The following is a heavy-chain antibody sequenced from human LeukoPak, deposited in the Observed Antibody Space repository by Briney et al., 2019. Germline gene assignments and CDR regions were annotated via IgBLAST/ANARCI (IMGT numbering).Heavy chain of an antibody. CDR3: AREALEYSSSSYYYYYMDV. J-gene: IGHJ6*03. Sequence: SETLSLTCTVSGGSISSYYWSWIRPPPGKGLEWIGYIYYSGSTNYNPSLKSRVTISVDTSKNQFSLKLSSVTAADTAVYYCAREALEYSSSSYYYYYMDVWGKGTTVTVSS. CDR1: GGSISSYY. D-gene: IGHD6-6*01. V-gene: IGHV4-59*12. CDR2: IYYSGST.